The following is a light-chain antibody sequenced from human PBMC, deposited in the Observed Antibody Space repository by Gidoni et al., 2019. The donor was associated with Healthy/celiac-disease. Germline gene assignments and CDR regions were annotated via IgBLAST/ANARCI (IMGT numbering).Light chain of an antibody. J-gene: IGKJ1*01. V-gene: IGKV1-9*01. Sequence: TQSPSSLSASVGDRVTITCRASLGISSYLAWYQQKPGKAPKLLIYAASTLQSGVPSRFSGSGSGTDFTLTISSLQPEDFATYYCQQLNSYPWTFGQGTKVEIK. CDR2: AAS. CDR1: LGISSY. CDR3: QQLNSYPWT.